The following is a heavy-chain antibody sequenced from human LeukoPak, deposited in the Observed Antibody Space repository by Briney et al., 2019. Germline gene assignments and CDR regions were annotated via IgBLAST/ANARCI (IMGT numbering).Heavy chain of an antibody. CDR2: FDPEDGET. J-gene: IGHJ5*02. V-gene: IGHV1-24*01. Sequence: GASVKVSCKVSGYTLTELSMHWVRQAPGKGLEWMGGFDPEDGETIYAQKFQGRVTMTEDTSTDTAYMELSSLRSEDTAVCYCATGLDSSSWAWFDPWGQGTLVTVSS. CDR1: GYTLTELS. CDR3: ATGLDSSSWAWFDP. D-gene: IGHD6-13*01.